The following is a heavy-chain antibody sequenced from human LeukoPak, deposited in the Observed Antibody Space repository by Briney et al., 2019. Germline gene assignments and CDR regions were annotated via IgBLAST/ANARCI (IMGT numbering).Heavy chain of an antibody. CDR1: GGSISSGSYY. Sequence: SETLSLTCTVSGGSISSGSYYWSWIRQPAGKGLEWIGRIYTSGSTNYNPSLKSRVTISVDTSKNQFSLKLSSVTAADTAVYYCARGRALVGARGVDPWGQGTLVTVSS. J-gene: IGHJ5*02. CDR2: IYTSGST. CDR3: ARGRALVGARGVDP. V-gene: IGHV4-61*02. D-gene: IGHD1-26*01.